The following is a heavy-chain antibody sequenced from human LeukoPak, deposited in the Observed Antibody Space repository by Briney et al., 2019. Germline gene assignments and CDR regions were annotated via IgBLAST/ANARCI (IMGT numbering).Heavy chain of an antibody. J-gene: IGHJ6*02. Sequence: SETLSLTCTVSGGSISSGGYYWSWIRQHPGKGLEWIGYIYYSGSTYYNPSLKSRVTISVDTSKNQFSLKLSSVTAADTAVYYCARGAYCSSTSCLRYGRYYYYYYGMDVWGQGTTVTVSS. V-gene: IGHV4-31*03. CDR3: ARGAYCSSTSCLRYGRYYYYYYGMDV. D-gene: IGHD2-2*01. CDR2: IYYSGST. CDR1: GGSISSGGYY.